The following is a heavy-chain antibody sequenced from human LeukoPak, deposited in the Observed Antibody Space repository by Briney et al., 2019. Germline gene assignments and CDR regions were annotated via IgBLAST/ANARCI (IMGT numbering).Heavy chain of an antibody. D-gene: IGHD1-26*01. CDR2: ISGSGSST. J-gene: IGHJ4*02. CDR3: AKGNTARSGSYYGDY. Sequence: PGGSLRLSCAASGFTFDSYAMSWVRQAPGRGLEWVSSISGSGSSTYYADSVKGRFTISRDNSKNTLYLQMDSLRIEGTAEYYCAKGNTARSGSYYGDYWGQGTLVTVSS. V-gene: IGHV3-23*01. CDR1: GFTFDSYA.